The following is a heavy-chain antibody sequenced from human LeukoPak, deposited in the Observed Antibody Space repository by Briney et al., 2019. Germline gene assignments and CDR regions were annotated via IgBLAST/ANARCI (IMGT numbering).Heavy chain of an antibody. CDR3: ARLRGDRSGWYADDS. V-gene: IGHV4-4*07. D-gene: IGHD6-19*01. Sequence: PSETLSLTCTVSGASISDYYWSWIRQPAGKGLEWIGRISITDSTNYNPSLTSRVTMSVDTSKNQFSLNLRSLSAADTAVYYCARLRGDRSGWYADDSWGQGTLVTVSS. CDR1: GASISDYY. CDR2: ISITDST. J-gene: IGHJ4*02.